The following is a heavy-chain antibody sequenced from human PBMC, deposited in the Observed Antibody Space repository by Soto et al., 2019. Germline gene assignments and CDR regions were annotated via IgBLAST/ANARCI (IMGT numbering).Heavy chain of an antibody. D-gene: IGHD3-9*01. Sequence: QVQLQQWGAGLLKPSETLSLTCAVYGGSFSGYYWSWIRQPPGKGLEWIGEINHSGSTNYNPSLKRRVTISVDTSKNQCSLKLSSVTAADTAVYDCAREGEDFDWLLSWGQGTLVTVSS. J-gene: IGHJ4*02. CDR1: GGSFSGYY. CDR2: INHSGST. CDR3: AREGEDFDWLLS. V-gene: IGHV4-34*01.